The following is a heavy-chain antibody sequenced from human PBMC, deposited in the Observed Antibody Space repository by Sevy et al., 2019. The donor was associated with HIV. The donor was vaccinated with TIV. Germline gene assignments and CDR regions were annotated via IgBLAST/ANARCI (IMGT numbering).Heavy chain of an antibody. V-gene: IGHV3-30*18. D-gene: IGHD3-22*01. CDR2: ISFDGDTK. J-gene: IGHJ6*02. CDR3: AKRGGHDTSGYVSYYYYGMDV. CDR1: GFSFRNFG. Sequence: GGSLRLSCAASGFSFRNFGMHWVRQAPGKGLEWLALISFDGDTKYYGDSVKGRLTISRDNSKNTLYLQMNSLGVEDTAVYYCAKRGGHDTSGYVSYYYYGMDVWGQGTTVTVSS.